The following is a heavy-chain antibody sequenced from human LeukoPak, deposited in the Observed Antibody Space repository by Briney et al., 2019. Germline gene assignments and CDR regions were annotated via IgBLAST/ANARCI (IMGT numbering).Heavy chain of an antibody. J-gene: IGHJ4*02. CDR2: IYPGDSDT. CDR1: GYSFTTFW. Sequence: GESLKISCKGSGYSFTTFWIAWVRQMPGPGLEWMGIIYPGDSDTRYSPSFQGQVTISADKSISTAYLQWSSLKASDSAVDYCARLGGSGTYYPLDYWGQGALVTVSS. V-gene: IGHV5-51*01. D-gene: IGHD3-10*01. CDR3: ARLGGSGTYYPLDY.